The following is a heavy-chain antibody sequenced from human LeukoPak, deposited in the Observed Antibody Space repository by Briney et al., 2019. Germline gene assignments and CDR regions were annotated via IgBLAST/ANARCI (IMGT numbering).Heavy chain of an antibody. CDR2: INGDGRDT. Sequence: PGGSLRLSCAASGFTFSNSWMHWVRQAPGKGPVWVSGINGDGRDTKYADPVKGRFTISRDAAKKTLHLQMNSLTDEDAALYYCVAEITGAFDYWGQGTLVTVSS. CDR3: VAEITGAFDY. D-gene: IGHD3-10*01. CDR1: GFTFSNSW. V-gene: IGHV3-74*01. J-gene: IGHJ4*02.